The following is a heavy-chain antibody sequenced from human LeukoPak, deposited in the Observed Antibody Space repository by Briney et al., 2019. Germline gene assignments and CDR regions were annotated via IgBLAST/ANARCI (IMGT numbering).Heavy chain of an antibody. V-gene: IGHV3-30*02. CDR1: GFTFSSYD. CDR3: AKDRPPNDF. J-gene: IGHJ4*02. Sequence: PGGSLRLSCAASGFTFSSYDMHWVRQAPGKGLEWVAFIRYDGSNKYYADSVKGRFTISRDNSKNTLYLQMSSLRADDTAVYYCAKDRPPNDFWGQGTLVTVSS. CDR2: IRYDGSNK.